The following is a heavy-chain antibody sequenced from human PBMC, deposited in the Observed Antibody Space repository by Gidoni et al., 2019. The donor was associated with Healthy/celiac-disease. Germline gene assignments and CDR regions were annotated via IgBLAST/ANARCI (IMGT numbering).Heavy chain of an antibody. CDR3: ARDGLYCSGGSCYSDYYYGMDV. Sequence: QVQLVESGGGVVQHGRYLRLSRATSGFTFISYAMHWGRQAPGRGLEWVAVISYDGITKYYADSVKGLFTISRDNSKNTLYLQMNSLRAEDTAVYYCARDGLYCSGGSCYSDYYYGMDVWGQGTTVTVSS. V-gene: IGHV3-30*04. D-gene: IGHD2-15*01. J-gene: IGHJ6*02. CDR2: ISYDGITK. CDR1: GFTFISYA.